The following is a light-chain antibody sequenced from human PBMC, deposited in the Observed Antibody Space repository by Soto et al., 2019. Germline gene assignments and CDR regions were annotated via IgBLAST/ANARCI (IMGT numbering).Light chain of an antibody. J-gene: IGLJ1*01. CDR2: SNN. CDR3: AAWDDSLSYV. V-gene: IGLV1-44*01. Sequence: QSVLTQPPSASGTAGQRVTISCSGSSSNIGSNTVNWYQQLPGTAPKLLIYSNNQRPSGVPDRFSGSKSGTSASLAISGLQSEDEADYYCAAWDDSLSYVFGTGTKVTVL. CDR1: SSNIGSNT.